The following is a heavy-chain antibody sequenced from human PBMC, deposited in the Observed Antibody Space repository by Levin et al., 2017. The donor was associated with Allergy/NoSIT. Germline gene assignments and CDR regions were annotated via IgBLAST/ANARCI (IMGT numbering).Heavy chain of an antibody. CDR3: ARHDDYAPFDY. CDR2: IYYSGTT. D-gene: IGHD3-16*01. Sequence: SSETLSLTCTVSGDSISSDSYYWSWIRQSPGKGLEWIGSIYYSGTTYYSPSLNSRVTLSIDTSKNQFSLKLNSVTAADTALYYCARHDDYAPFDYWGQGTLVTVSS. J-gene: IGHJ4*02. CDR1: GDSISSDSYY. V-gene: IGHV4-39*01.